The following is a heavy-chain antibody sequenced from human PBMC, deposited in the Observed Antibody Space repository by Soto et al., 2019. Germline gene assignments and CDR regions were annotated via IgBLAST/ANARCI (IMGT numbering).Heavy chain of an antibody. D-gene: IGHD6-19*01. V-gene: IGHV1-18*04. CDR2: ISNYNGDT. Sequence: QVQLVQSGAEVKKPGASVQVSCKASGYTFTRYSINWVRQAPGQGLAGVGWISNYNGDTKYAQKFQGRVTMTTDTSTTTTYMDLSSLTSDDTAVYFCARGDSTGSPTGWFDPWGQGTLVTVSS. CDR3: ARGDSTGSPTGWFDP. J-gene: IGHJ5*02. CDR1: GYTFTRYS.